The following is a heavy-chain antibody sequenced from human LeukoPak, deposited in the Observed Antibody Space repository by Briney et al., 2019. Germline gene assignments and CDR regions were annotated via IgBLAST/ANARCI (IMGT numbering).Heavy chain of an antibody. J-gene: IGHJ4*02. CDR3: ARDRAYYYDSSGYYYFDH. Sequence: PGGSLRLSCAASGFTFSDYYMSWIRQAPGKGLEWVSYISFSGRPTQYADSVKGRFTISRDNAKNSLYLQMNSLRDEDTAVYYCARDRAYYYDSSGYYYFDHWGQGTLVTVSS. CDR2: ISFSGRPT. CDR1: GFTFSDYY. D-gene: IGHD3-22*01. V-gene: IGHV3-11*01.